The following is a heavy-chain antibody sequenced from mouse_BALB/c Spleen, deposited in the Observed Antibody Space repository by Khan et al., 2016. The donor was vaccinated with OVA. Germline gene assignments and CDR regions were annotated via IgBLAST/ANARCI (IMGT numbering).Heavy chain of an antibody. D-gene: IGHD1-2*01. CDR3: ARTARIKY. Sequence: EVKLLESGPGLVKPSQSLSLTCTVTGYSITSGYGWNWIRQFPGNKLEWMGYISYSGSTNYNPSLKSRISITRDTSKNQFFLQLNSVTTEDTATXYCARTARIKYWGKGTTLTGSS. CDR2: ISYSGST. CDR1: GYSITSGYG. J-gene: IGHJ2*01. V-gene: IGHV3-2*02.